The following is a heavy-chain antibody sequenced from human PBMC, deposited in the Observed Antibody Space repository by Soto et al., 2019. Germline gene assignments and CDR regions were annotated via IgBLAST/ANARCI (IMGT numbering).Heavy chain of an antibody. Sequence: GGSLRLSCVASEFTFSNFWMHWVRQAPGKGLVWVSRINSDGAITTYADAVKGRFTISRDNAKSKLYLQMNSLRAEDTAVYYCARGKLGAYDIWGQGTTVTVSS. V-gene: IGHV3-74*03. D-gene: IGHD3-3*01. CDR2: INSDGAIT. J-gene: IGHJ3*02. CDR1: EFTFSNFW. CDR3: ARGKLGAYDI.